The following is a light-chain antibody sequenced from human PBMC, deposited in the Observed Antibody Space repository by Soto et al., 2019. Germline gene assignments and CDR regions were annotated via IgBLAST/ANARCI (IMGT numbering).Light chain of an antibody. J-gene: IGKJ1*01. CDR2: GAS. CDR3: QHYHSWPPWT. CDR1: QSVSSSY. Sequence: EIVLTQSPGTLSLSPGERATLSCRASQSVSSSYLAWYQQKPGQAPRLLIYGASSRATGIPDRFSGSGSGTDFTLTITSLQSEDFAVYYCQHYHSWPPWTFGQGTKVEIK. V-gene: IGKV3-20*01.